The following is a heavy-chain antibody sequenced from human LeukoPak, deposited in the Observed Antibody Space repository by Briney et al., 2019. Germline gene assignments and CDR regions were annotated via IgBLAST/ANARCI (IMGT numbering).Heavy chain of an antibody. CDR3: ARGQYSAHDY. J-gene: IGHJ4*02. V-gene: IGHV6-1*01. Sequence: SQTLSLTCAISGDSVSRNSVAWNWIRQSPSRGLEWLGRTYYRSKWYNDYAVSVRSRISINPDTSKNQFSLQLNSVTPEDTAVYYCARGQYSAHDYWGQETLVTVSS. D-gene: IGHD4-11*01. CDR2: TYYRSKWYN. CDR1: GDSVSRNSVA.